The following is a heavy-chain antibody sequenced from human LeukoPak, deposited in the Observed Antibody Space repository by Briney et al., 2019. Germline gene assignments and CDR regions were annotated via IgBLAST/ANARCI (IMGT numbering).Heavy chain of an antibody. CDR3: AREMPVSGYSSSWYGDY. D-gene: IGHD6-13*01. CDR2: ISYDGSNK. Sequence: GGSLRLSCAASGFTFSSYGVHWVRQAPGKGLEWVAVISYDGSNKYYADSVKGRFTISRDNSKNTLYLQMNSLRAEDTAVYYCAREMPVSGYSSSWYGDYWGQGTLVTVSS. J-gene: IGHJ4*02. V-gene: IGHV3-30*19. CDR1: GFTFSSYG.